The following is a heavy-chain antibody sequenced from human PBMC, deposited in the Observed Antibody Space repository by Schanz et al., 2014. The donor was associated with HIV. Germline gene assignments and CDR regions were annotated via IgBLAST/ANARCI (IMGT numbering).Heavy chain of an antibody. J-gene: IGHJ4*02. Sequence: QVQLVQSGAAVKKPGASVKVSCKASGDTSSSYAINWVRQAPGQGLEWMGWINPKTGGTHLAQMFQGRVAVTRDTSINTAYLEVPRLTSDDTAVFYCARSRYHQFLGYFDLWGQGSLVTVSS. CDR2: INPKTGGT. CDR3: ARSRYHQFLGYFDL. D-gene: IGHD3-22*01. V-gene: IGHV1-2*02. CDR1: GDTSSSYA.